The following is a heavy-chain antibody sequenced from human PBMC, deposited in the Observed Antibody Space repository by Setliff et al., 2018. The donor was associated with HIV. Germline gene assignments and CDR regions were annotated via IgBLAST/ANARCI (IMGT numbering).Heavy chain of an antibody. V-gene: IGHV1-69*13. CDR3: ARSRGTSQYRYYMDV. CDR1: GGTLSSHA. Sequence: SVKVSCKIFGGTLSSHALSWVRQAPGQGLEWMGGIIPIFDRTNYAQKFQGRVTITADESTSTAYMELSSLRSEDTAVYYCARSRGTSQYRYYMDVWGKGTTVTVSS. CDR2: IIPIFDRT. D-gene: IGHD3-16*02. J-gene: IGHJ6*03.